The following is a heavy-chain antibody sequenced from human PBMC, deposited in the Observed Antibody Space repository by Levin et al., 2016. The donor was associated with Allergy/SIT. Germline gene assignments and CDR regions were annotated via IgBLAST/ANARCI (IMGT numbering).Heavy chain of an antibody. CDR2: INHSGST. D-gene: IGHD4-11*01. J-gene: IGHJ4*02. V-gene: IGHV4-34*01. CDR3: ARVGRGNYGDYFDY. Sequence: WIRQPPGKGLEWIGEINHSGSTNYNPSLKSRVTISVDTSKNQFSLKLSSVTAADTAVYYCARVGRGNYGDYFDYWGQGTLVTVSS.